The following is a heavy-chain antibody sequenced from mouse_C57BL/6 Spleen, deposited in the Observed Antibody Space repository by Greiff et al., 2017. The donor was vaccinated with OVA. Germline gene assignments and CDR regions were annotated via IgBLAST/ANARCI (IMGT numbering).Heavy chain of an antibody. Sequence: EVKLMESGGDLVKPGGSLKLSCAASGFTFSSYGMSWVRQTPDKRLEWVATISSGGSYTYYPDSVKGRFTISRDNAKNTLYLQMSSLKSEDTAMYYCAPSTMVTSYAMDYWGQGTSVTVSS. CDR2: ISSGGSYT. J-gene: IGHJ4*01. CDR1: GFTFSSYG. D-gene: IGHD2-2*01. V-gene: IGHV5-6*01. CDR3: APSTMVTSYAMDY.